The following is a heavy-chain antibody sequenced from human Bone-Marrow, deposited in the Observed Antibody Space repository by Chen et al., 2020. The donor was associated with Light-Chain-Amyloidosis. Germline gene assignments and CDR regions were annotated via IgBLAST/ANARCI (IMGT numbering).Heavy chain of an antibody. Sequence: EVHLVESGGGLVQPAGSLGLSCAASGLTVTTSYMTWVRQAPGKGLEWVSTIYTTGKTYYADSVKGRFTISTDNSQNTLYLQMSSLRTDDTAVYFCTRVRVSYDFWKGSLDFWGQGTTVTVSS. CDR3: TRVRVSYDFWKGSLDF. CDR1: GLTVTTSY. V-gene: IGHV3-53*01. D-gene: IGHD3-3*01. J-gene: IGHJ6*02. CDR2: IYTTGKT.